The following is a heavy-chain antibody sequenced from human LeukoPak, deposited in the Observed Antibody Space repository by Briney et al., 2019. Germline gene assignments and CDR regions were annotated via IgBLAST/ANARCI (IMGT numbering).Heavy chain of an antibody. CDR3: ARGAVAGTGVKY. Sequence: PGGSLRLSCAASGFTFSSYSMNWVRQAPGKGLEWVSSISSSSSYIYYADSVKGRFTTSRDNAKDSLYLQMNSLRAEDTAVYYCARGAVAGTGVKYWGQGTLVTVSS. J-gene: IGHJ4*02. D-gene: IGHD6-19*01. CDR1: GFTFSSYS. CDR2: ISSSSSYI. V-gene: IGHV3-21*01.